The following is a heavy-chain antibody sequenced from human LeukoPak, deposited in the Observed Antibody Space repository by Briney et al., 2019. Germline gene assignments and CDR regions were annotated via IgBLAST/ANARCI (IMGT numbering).Heavy chain of an antibody. CDR2: IYYSGST. D-gene: IGHD3-22*01. CDR1: GGSISSYY. CDR3: ARGRYYYDSSWDY. J-gene: IGHJ4*02. V-gene: IGHV4-59*01. Sequence: SETLSLTCAVSGGSISSYYWSWIRQPPGKGLEWIGYIYYSGSTNYNPSLKSRVTISVDTSKNQFSLKLSSVTAADTAVYYCARGRYYYDSSWDYWGQGTLVTVSS.